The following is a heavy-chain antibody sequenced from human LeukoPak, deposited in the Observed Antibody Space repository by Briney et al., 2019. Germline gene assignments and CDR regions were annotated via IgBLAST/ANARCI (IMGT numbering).Heavy chain of an antibody. CDR2: IRGDNGNT. D-gene: IGHD3-9*01. V-gene: IGHV1-18*01. CDR3: ARVDLLTGYYFFDY. J-gene: IGHJ4*02. CDR1: GYTFSSYG. Sequence: PVASVKVSCKASGYTFSSYGISWVRQAPGQGLEWVGWIRGDNGNTNYAQKFQGRVTMTTDTSTSTVYMELKSLGSDETAVYYCARVDLLTGYYFFDYWGQGTLVTVSS.